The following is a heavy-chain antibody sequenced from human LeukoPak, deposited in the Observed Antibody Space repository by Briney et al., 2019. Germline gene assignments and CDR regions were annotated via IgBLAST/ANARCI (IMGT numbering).Heavy chain of an antibody. Sequence: GGSLRLSCAASGFTFSSYAMNWVRQAPGKGLEWVSAISGSGSTTYYADSVKGRFTISRDNSKNTLFLQMNSLTAEDTAVYYCAKDWRIVDFDYWGQGTLVTVSS. CDR3: AKDWRIVDFDY. V-gene: IGHV3-23*01. J-gene: IGHJ4*02. D-gene: IGHD2/OR15-2a*01. CDR1: GFTFSSYA. CDR2: ISGSGSTT.